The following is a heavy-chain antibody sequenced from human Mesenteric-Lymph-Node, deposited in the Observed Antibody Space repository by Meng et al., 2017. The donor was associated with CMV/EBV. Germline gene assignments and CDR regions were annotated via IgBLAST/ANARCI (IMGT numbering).Heavy chain of an antibody. CDR1: GFSFSSYE. V-gene: IGHV3-48*03. Sequence: GESLKISCATSGFSFSSYEMNWVRQAPGKGLEWVSYIGSSGTTIYYADSVKGRFTISRDNAKNSLSLQMNSLRAEDTAVYYCAREGATGYYDMDVWGQGTTVTVPS. D-gene: IGHD4/OR15-4a*01. J-gene: IGHJ6*02. CDR3: AREGATGYYDMDV. CDR2: IGSSGTTI.